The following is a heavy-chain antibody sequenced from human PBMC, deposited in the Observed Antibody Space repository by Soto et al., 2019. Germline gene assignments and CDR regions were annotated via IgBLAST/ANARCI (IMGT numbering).Heavy chain of an antibody. CDR1: GFTFSNAW. V-gene: IGHV3-15*01. Sequence: GGSLRLSCAASGFTFSNAWMSWVRQAPGKGLEWVGRIKSKTDGGTTDYAAPVKGRFTISRDYSKNTLYLQMNSLKTEDTAVYYCTTDLAVGDYGIYYYYYMDVWGKGTTVTVSS. D-gene: IGHD4-17*01. CDR3: TTDLAVGDYGIYYYYYMDV. J-gene: IGHJ6*03. CDR2: IKSKTDGGTT.